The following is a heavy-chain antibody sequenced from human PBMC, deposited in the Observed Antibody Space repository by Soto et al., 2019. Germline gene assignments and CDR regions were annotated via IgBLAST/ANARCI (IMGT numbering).Heavy chain of an antibody. Sequence: EVQLVESGGGLVQPGGSLRLSCAASGFTFSSYSMNWVRQAPGKGLEWVSYISSSSSTIYYADSVKGRFTISRDNAKNSLYLQMSSLRDEDTAVYYCARDRTVTTEILDYWGQGTLVTVSS. J-gene: IGHJ4*02. V-gene: IGHV3-48*02. CDR3: ARDRTVTTEILDY. D-gene: IGHD4-17*01. CDR1: GFTFSSYS. CDR2: ISSSSSTI.